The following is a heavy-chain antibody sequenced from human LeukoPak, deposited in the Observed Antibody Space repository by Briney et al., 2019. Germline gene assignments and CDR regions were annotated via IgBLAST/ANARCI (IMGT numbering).Heavy chain of an antibody. D-gene: IGHD5-18*01. Sequence: SETLSLTCTVSGASISNYYWSWIRQPPGKGLEWIGYIYYTGSTTYNPSLKSRVTMSVDTSKNQFSLKLTSVTAADTAVYFCARVGTRGYSYGRFDYWGQGTLLTVSS. J-gene: IGHJ4*02. CDR2: IYYTGST. CDR3: ARVGTRGYSYGRFDY. CDR1: GASISNYY. V-gene: IGHV4-59*01.